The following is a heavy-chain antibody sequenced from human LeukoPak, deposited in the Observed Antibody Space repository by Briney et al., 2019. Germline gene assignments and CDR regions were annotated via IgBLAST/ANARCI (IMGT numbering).Heavy chain of an antibody. Sequence: PGGSLRLSCAASGFTFSSYAMSWVRQAPGKGLEWVSAISGSGGSTYYADSVKGRFTISRDNSKNTLYLQMNSLRAEDTAVYYCAKDRIYRWGSSTSLSRVIDYWGQGTLVTVSS. CDR2: ISGSGGST. V-gene: IGHV3-23*01. D-gene: IGHD2-2*01. CDR1: GFTFSSYA. J-gene: IGHJ4*02. CDR3: AKDRIYRWGSSTSLSRVIDY.